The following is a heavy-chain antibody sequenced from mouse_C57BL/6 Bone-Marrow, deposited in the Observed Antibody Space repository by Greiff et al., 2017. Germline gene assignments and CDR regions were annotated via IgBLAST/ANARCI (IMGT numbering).Heavy chain of an antibody. CDR3: ARSYRFDY. CDR2: IYPSDSAT. V-gene: IGHV1-61*01. D-gene: IGHD2-14*01. J-gene: IGHJ2*01. CDR1: GYTFTSYW. Sequence: QVQLQQPGAELVRPGSSVKLSCTASGYTFTSYWMDWVKQRPGQGLEWIGNIYPSDSATHYNPKFKDKATLTVDKSSSTAYMQLSSLTSEDSAVYYCARSYRFDYWGQGTTLTVSS.